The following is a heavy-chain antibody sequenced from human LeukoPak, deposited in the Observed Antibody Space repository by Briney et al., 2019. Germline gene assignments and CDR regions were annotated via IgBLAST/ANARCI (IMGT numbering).Heavy chain of an antibody. CDR3: ARVGDYGDYVNWFDP. CDR2: IYHGGST. CDR1: DYSISSGYY. D-gene: IGHD4-17*01. V-gene: IGHV4-38-2*02. J-gene: IGHJ5*02. Sequence: SETLSLTCTVSDYSISSGYYWGWIRQPPGKGLEWIGSIYHGGSTYYNPSLKSRVTISVDTSKNQFPLKVKSVTVADTAVYYCARVGDYGDYVNWFDPWGQGTLVTVSS.